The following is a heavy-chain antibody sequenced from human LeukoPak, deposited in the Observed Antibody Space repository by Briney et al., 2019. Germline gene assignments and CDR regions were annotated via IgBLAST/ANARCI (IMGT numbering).Heavy chain of an antibody. Sequence: ASVKVSCKASGYTFTSYGISWVRQAPGQGLEWMGWISAYNGNTNYAHKLQGRVTMTTDTSTSTAYMELRSLRSDDTAVYYCARIPAAIVGATMYFDYWGQGTLVTVSS. CDR3: ARIPAAIVGATMYFDY. V-gene: IGHV1-18*01. J-gene: IGHJ4*02. D-gene: IGHD1-26*01. CDR2: ISAYNGNT. CDR1: GYTFTSYG.